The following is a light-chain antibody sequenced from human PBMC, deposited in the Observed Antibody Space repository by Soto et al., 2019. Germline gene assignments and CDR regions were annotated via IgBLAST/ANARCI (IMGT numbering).Light chain of an antibody. V-gene: IGKV3-15*01. CDR3: QQYNDLPPLT. CDR2: GAS. J-gene: IGKJ4*01. Sequence: DIVMTQSPATLSVSPGERATLSCRASQSVSSNLAWYQQKPGQAPRLLIYGASTRATGIPARFSGSGSGTEFTLTISSLQSEDFAVYYCQQYNDLPPLTFGGGTKVDIK. CDR1: QSVSSN.